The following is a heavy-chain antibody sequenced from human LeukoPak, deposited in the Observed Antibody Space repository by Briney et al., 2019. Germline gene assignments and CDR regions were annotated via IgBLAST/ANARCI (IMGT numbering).Heavy chain of an antibody. CDR2: INSDGSWT. CDR3: VSFYETY. Sequence: GGSRGLSGAASGNSWMPWVPQAPGKGLVWVSHINSDGSWTSYADSVKGRFTISKDNAKNTVYLQMNSLRAEDTAVYYCVSFYETYWGRGTLVTVSS. D-gene: IGHD2/OR15-2a*01. CDR1: GNSW. J-gene: IGHJ4*02. V-gene: IGHV3-74*01.